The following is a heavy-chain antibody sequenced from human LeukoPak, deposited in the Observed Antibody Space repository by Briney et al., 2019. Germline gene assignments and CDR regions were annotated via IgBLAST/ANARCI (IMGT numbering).Heavy chain of an antibody. J-gene: IGHJ6*03. CDR2: IKQDGSEK. CDR3: ARGSLFNSWYQVLRRDYYYYMDV. Sequence: GGSLRLSCAASGFTFSSYWMSWVRQAPGKGLEWVANIKQDGSEKYYVDSVKGRFTISRDNAKNSLYLQMNSLRAEDTAVYYCARGSLFNSWYQVLRRDYYYYMDVWGKGATVTVSS. CDR1: GFTFSSYW. D-gene: IGHD6-13*01. V-gene: IGHV3-7*01.